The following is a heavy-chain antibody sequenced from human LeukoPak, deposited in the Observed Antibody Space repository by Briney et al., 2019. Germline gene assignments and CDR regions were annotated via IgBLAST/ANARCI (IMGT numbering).Heavy chain of an antibody. CDR2: IYYSAST. V-gene: IGHV4-61*05. CDR3: ARGSRGYSYG. J-gene: IGHJ4*02. CDR1: GGSISSSSYY. D-gene: IGHD5-18*01. Sequence: SETLSLTCTVSGGSISSSSYYWGWIRQPPGKGLEWIGYIYYSASTNYNPSLKSRVTISVDTSNNQFSLKLSSVTAADTAVYYCARGSRGYSYGWGQGTLVTVSS.